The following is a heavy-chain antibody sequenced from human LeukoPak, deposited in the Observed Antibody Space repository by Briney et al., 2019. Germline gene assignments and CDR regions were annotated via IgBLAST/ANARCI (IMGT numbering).Heavy chain of an antibody. Sequence: GGTLRLSCAASGFTFNNYGMSWVRQAPGKGLEWVSGISGSGGSTYYADSVKGRFTISRDNSKNTLFLQMNSLRAEDTAVYYCASLVGATLPSWGQGTLVTVSS. CDR1: GFTFNNYG. CDR2: ISGSGGST. D-gene: IGHD1-26*01. J-gene: IGHJ4*02. CDR3: ASLVGATLPS. V-gene: IGHV3-23*01.